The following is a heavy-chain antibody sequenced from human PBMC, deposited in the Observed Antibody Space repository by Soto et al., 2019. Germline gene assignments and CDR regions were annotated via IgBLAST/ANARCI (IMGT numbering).Heavy chain of an antibody. J-gene: IGHJ5*02. CDR1: GGSISSGGYY. D-gene: IGHD2-2*03. Sequence: TLSLTCTVSGGSISSGGYYWSWIRQHPGKGLEWIGYIYYSGSTYYNPSLKSRVTISVDTSKNQFSLKLSSVTAADTAVYYCARGLDIVVVPAAFDPWGQGTLVTVSS. V-gene: IGHV4-31*03. CDR3: ARGLDIVVVPAAFDP. CDR2: IYYSGST.